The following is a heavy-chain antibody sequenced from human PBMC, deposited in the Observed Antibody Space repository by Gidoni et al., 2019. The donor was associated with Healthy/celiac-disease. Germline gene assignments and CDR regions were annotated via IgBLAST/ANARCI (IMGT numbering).Heavy chain of an antibody. CDR3: ASINWGSSLRVFDY. CDR1: AGSFSGYY. V-gene: IGHV4-34*01. Sequence: QVQLQQWGAGLLKPSETLSLTCAVYAGSFSGYYWSWIRQPPGKGLEWIGEINHSGSTNYNPSLKSRVTISVDTSKNQFSLKLSSVTAADTAVYYCASINWGSSLRVFDYWGQGTLVTVSS. J-gene: IGHJ4*02. CDR2: INHSGST. D-gene: IGHD3-16*01.